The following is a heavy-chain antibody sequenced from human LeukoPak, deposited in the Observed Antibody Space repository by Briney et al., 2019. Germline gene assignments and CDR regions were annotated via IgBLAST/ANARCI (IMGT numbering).Heavy chain of an antibody. J-gene: IGHJ6*02. V-gene: IGHV4-59*08. Sequence: SETLSLTCSVSGGSISSYYWSWIRQPPGKGLVWIGYIYYSGSTYYNPSLKSRVTISVDTSKNQFSLKLSSVTAADTAVYYCARHSGSGYYSYYYYYGMDVWGQGTTVTVSS. D-gene: IGHD3-22*01. CDR3: ARHSGSGYYSYYYYYGMDV. CDR1: GGSISSYY. CDR2: IYYSGST.